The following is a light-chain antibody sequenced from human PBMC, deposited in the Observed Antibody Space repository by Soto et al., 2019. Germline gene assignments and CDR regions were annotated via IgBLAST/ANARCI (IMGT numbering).Light chain of an antibody. CDR1: QSVSSSH. CDR3: QQCSNWPRT. Sequence: EIVLTQSPATLSLSPGERATLSCRASQSVSSSHLAWYQQKPGQAPRLLIYQASTRATGIPARFSGSGSGTEFTLTISSLQSEDFAVYYCQQCSNWPRTFGQGTKVDIK. CDR2: QAS. V-gene: IGKV3-15*01. J-gene: IGKJ1*01.